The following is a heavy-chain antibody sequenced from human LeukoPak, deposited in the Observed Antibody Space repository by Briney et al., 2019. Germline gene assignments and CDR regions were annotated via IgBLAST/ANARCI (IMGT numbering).Heavy chain of an antibody. J-gene: IGHJ4*02. D-gene: IGHD1-26*01. CDR1: GFPFSVYG. CDR2: IGHDGTLQ. Sequence: PGGSLRLSCAASGFPFSVYGMHWVRQAPGRGLEWLAVIGHDGTLQHYADSVKGRFAASRDNFTNTLSLQMHSLRAEDTAIYHCAKDLTSSYLDNWGQGALVTVS. CDR3: AKDLTSSYLDN. V-gene: IGHV3-33*06.